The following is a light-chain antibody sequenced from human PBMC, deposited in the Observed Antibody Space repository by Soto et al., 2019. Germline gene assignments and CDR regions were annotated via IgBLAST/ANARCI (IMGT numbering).Light chain of an antibody. J-gene: IGKJ4*01. CDR2: GAS. CDR1: QSVSNN. CDR3: QQYNNCPLT. Sequence: EIVLTQSPGTLSLSPGERATLSCRASQSVSNNYLAWYQQKPGQAPRLLIYGASNRATGIPDRFSGSGSGTEFTLTISSLQSEDFAVYYCQQYNNCPLTFGGGTKVDIK. V-gene: IGKV3D-15*01.